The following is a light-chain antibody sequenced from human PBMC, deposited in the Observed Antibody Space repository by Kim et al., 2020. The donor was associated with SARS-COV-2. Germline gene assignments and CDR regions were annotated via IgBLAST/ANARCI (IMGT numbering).Light chain of an antibody. Sequence: ASTGDRVTSTSRASQGISSYLAWYQQKPGKAPKLLIYAASTVQSGVPSRFSGSGSGTDFTLTISCLQSEDFATYYCQQYYSYPWTFGQGTKVDIK. CDR2: AAS. J-gene: IGKJ1*01. CDR1: QGISSY. V-gene: IGKV1-8*01. CDR3: QQYYSYPWT.